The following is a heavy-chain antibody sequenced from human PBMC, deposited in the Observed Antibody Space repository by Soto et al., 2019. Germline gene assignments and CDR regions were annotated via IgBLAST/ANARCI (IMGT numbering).Heavy chain of an antibody. CDR3: AQALVFTGGDGFDS. CDR1: GGSITTGGRY. Sequence: QVRLQEWGPGLVKPSQTLSLKCSVSGGSITTGGRYWSWIRQLPGKGLEWNGDISYSGKTYYNASLKSRVPISVEAAKNQFSLKLSSVTAADTAVYDCAQALVFTGGDGFDSWGQGRLVTVSS. D-gene: IGHD1-1*01. J-gene: IGHJ3*02. V-gene: IGHV4-31*02. CDR2: ISYSGKT.